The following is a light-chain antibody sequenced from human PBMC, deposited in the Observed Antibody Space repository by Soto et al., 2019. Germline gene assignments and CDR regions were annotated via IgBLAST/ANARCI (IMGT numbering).Light chain of an antibody. J-gene: IGKJ5*01. CDR1: QSLLHSNGYNY. CDR3: MQGTHWPIT. Sequence: DIVMTHSPLSLPVTPGEPASISCRSSQSLLHSNGYNYLDWYLQRPGRSPRRLIYKVSNRDSGVPARFSGSGSGTDFALKISRVEAEDVGVYYCMQGTHWPITFGQGTRLEIK. CDR2: KVS. V-gene: IGKV2-30*02.